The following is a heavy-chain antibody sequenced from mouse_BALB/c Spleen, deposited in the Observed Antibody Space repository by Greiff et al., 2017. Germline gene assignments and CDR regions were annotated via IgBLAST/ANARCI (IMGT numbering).Heavy chain of an antibody. J-gene: IGHJ3*01. CDR1: GFAFSSYD. Sequence: EVKLVESGGGLVKPGGSLKLSCAASGFAFSSYDMSWVRQTPEKRLEWVAYISSGGGSTYYPDTVKGRFTISRDNAKNTLYLQMSSLKSEDTAMYYCARQGYSHGGFAYWGQGTLVTGSA. D-gene: IGHD2-12*01. CDR3: ARQGYSHGGFAY. CDR2: ISSGGGST. V-gene: IGHV5-12-1*01.